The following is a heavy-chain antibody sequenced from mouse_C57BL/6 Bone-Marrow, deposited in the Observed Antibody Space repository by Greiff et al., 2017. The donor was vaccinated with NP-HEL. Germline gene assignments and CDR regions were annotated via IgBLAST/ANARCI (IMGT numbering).Heavy chain of an antibody. Sequence: VQLQQSGAELARPGASVKLSCKASGYTFTSYGISWVKQRTGQGLEWIGEIYPRSGNTYYNEKFKGKATLTADKSSSTAYMELRSLTSEDSAVYFCARGVFAYWGQGTLVTVSA. J-gene: IGHJ3*01. CDR2: IYPRSGNT. CDR3: ARGVFAY. V-gene: IGHV1-81*01. CDR1: GYTFTSYG.